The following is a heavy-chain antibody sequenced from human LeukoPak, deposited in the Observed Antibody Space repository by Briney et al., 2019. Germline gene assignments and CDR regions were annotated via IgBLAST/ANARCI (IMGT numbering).Heavy chain of an antibody. V-gene: IGHV5-51*01. CDR3: ARGSLTGDEAVDY. CDR1: GYTFTSYA. CDR2: IYPGDSDT. D-gene: IGHD7-27*01. Sequence: KVSCKASGYTFTSYAMNWVRQAPGQGLEWMGIIYPGDSDTRYSPSFQGQVTISADKSISTAYLQWSSLKASDTAMYYCARGSLTGDEAVDYWGQGTLVTVSS. J-gene: IGHJ4*02.